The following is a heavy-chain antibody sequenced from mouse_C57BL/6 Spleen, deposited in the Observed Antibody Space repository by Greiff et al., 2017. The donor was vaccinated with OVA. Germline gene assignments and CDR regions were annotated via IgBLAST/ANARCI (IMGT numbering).Heavy chain of an antibody. CDR3: ARTGYDEIFDY. J-gene: IGHJ2*01. CDR1: GYTFTEYN. Sequence: VQLQQSGPELVKPGASVKIPCKASGYTFTEYNMDWVKQSHGKSLEWIGDINPNNGGTIYNQKFKGKATLTVDKSSSTAYMELRSLTSEDTAVYYCARTGYDEIFDYWGQGTTLTVSS. CDR2: INPNNGGT. D-gene: IGHD2-2*01. V-gene: IGHV1-18*01.